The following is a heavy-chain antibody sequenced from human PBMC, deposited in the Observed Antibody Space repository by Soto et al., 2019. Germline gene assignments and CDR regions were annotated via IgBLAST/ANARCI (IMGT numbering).Heavy chain of an antibody. J-gene: IGHJ4*02. D-gene: IGHD3-22*01. CDR1: GGSISTYS. CDR3: ARADKFFDSSGYFYLFDY. V-gene: IGHV4-59*01. CDR2: IYKSGSI. Sequence: SETLSLTCTVSGGSISTYSWNWIRQAPGRGLEWIGYIYKSGSIKYNPSLKSRVTISLDTSKNQFSLDLSSVTAADTAVYYCARADKFFDSSGYFYLFDYWGQGTLVTVSS.